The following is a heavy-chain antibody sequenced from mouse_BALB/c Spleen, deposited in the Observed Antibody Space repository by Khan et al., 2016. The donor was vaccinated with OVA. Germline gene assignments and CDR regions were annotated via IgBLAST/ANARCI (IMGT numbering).Heavy chain of an antibody. CDR1: GYTFTSFW. CDR3: TRGGYGSPFAY. J-gene: IGHJ3*01. D-gene: IGHD1-1*01. Sequence: QVRLQQSGPELVRPGASVKMSCKASGYTFTSFWINWVKQRPGQGLEWIGLIDPSKSETRLNQKFRDKATLNVDKSSNTAYMQLSRLTSEDSAVYYCTRGGYGSPFAYWGQGTLVTVSA. V-gene: IGHV1S127*01. CDR2: IDPSKSET.